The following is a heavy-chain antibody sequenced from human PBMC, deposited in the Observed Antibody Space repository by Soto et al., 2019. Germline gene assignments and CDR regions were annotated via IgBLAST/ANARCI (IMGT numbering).Heavy chain of an antibody. Sequence: GESLKISCQVSGYSFTNYYIGWVRQMPGKGLEWMGIIYPGDSDARYSPSLQGHVTISADKSISTAYLQWSSLKASDTAMYYCARQIFGVVKNGMDVWGQGTTVTVSS. CDR2: IYPGDSDA. D-gene: IGHD3-3*01. CDR3: ARQIFGVVKNGMDV. CDR1: GYSFTNYY. J-gene: IGHJ6*02. V-gene: IGHV5-51*01.